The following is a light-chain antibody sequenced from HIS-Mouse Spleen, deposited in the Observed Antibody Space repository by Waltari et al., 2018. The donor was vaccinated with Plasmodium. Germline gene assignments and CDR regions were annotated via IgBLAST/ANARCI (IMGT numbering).Light chain of an antibody. CDR3: QKYNSAPPLT. V-gene: IGKV1-27*01. J-gene: IGKJ4*01. Sequence: DIQMTQSPSSLSASVGERVTITCRASQGISNYLAWSQQKPGKVPKLLIYAASTLQSGVPSRFSGSGSGTDFTLTISSLQPEDVATYYCQKYNSAPPLTFGGGTKVEIK. CDR1: QGISNY. CDR2: AAS.